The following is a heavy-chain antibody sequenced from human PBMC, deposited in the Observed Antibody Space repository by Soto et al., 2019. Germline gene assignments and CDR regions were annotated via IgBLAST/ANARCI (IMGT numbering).Heavy chain of an antibody. CDR2: INRSRST. Sequence: SETLSLTCAVYRESFSGYYWSWIRQPPGKGLEWIGEINRSRSTNHNLSLKSRVTISVDTSKNQFSLKLNSVTAADTAVYYCARGWVGTGSHYFRFWGQGTLVTVS. D-gene: IGHD2-21*01. V-gene: IGHV4-34*01. CDR1: RESFSGYY. J-gene: IGHJ4*02. CDR3: ARGWVGTGSHYFRF.